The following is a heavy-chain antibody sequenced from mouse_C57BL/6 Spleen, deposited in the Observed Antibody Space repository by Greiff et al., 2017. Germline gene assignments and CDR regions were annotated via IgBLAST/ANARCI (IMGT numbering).Heavy chain of an antibody. V-gene: IGHV1-15*01. Sequence: QVQLKESGAELVRPGASVTLSCKASGYTFTDSEMHWVKQTPVHGLEWIGAIAPETGGPASNQKFKGKAILTADKSSSTGERELRRLTSEDSAVYYCTRRAYGSSPYYFDDWGQGTTLTVSS. D-gene: IGHD1-1*01. CDR1: GYTFTDSE. CDR3: TRRAYGSSPYYFDD. J-gene: IGHJ2*01. CDR2: IAPETGGP.